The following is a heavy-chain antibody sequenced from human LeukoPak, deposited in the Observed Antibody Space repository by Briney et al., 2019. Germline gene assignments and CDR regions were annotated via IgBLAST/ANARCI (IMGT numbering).Heavy chain of an antibody. CDR3: ARSYSSSRGTFDY. Sequence: GGSLRLSCAASGFTFSSYSMNWVRQAPGQGLEWVSFITSSSSYIYYAASVKGRFTISRDNAKNSLYLQMNSLRAEDMAVYYCARSYSSSRGTFDYWGQGTLVTVSS. V-gene: IGHV3-21*01. CDR1: GFTFSSYS. CDR2: ITSSSSYI. J-gene: IGHJ4*02. D-gene: IGHD6-6*01.